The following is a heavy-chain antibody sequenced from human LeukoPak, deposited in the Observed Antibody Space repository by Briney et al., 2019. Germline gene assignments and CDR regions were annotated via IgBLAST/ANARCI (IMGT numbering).Heavy chain of an antibody. J-gene: IGHJ6*02. Sequence: QSGGSLRLSCAASGFTVSSNYMSWVRQAPGKGLEWVSVIYSGGSTYYADSVKGRFTISRDNSKNTVYLQMNSLRAEDTALYYCARERDGYCGGDCYYYYGMDVWGQGTTITVSS. V-gene: IGHV3-66*01. CDR3: ARERDGYCGGDCYYYYGMDV. CDR2: IYSGGST. D-gene: IGHD2-21*02. CDR1: GFTVSSNY.